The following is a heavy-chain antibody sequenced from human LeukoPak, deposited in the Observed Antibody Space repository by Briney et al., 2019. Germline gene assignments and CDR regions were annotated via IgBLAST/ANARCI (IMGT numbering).Heavy chain of an antibody. J-gene: IGHJ4*02. V-gene: IGHV4-34*01. Sequence: PSETLSLTCAVYGGSFSGYYWSWIRQPPGKGLEWIGEINHSGSTNYNPSLKSRVTISVDTSKNQFSLKLSSVTAADTAVCYCARRGGYSGYGPFDYWGQGTLVTVSS. CDR3: ARRGGYSGYGPFDY. CDR2: INHSGST. CDR1: GGSFSGYY. D-gene: IGHD5-12*01.